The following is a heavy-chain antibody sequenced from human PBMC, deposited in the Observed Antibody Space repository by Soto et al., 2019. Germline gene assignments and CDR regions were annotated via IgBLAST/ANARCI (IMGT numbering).Heavy chain of an antibody. J-gene: IGHJ4*02. CDR1: GFAFSSEW. CDR2: IDPYDTGI. D-gene: IGHD3-10*01. V-gene: IGHV3-74*01. Sequence: VGSLRLSCAASGFAFSSEWMHWVRQAPGKGLVWVSRIDPYDTGISYADSVKGRFTISRDNAKNTLYLQMNSLRAEDTAVYYCTSDTFGARDSWGQGTLVTVSS. CDR3: TSDTFGARDS.